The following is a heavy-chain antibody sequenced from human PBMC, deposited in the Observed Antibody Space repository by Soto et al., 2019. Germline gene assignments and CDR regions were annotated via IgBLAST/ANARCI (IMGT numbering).Heavy chain of an antibody. CDR1: GGSISSGGYY. CDR2: IYHSGTT. CDR3: ARVRGNPVLGWFDP. D-gene: IGHD7-27*01. Sequence: QVQLQESGPGLVKPSQTLSLTCTVSGGSISSGGYYWSWIRQHPGKGLEWIGYIYHSGTTYYNPSLPRRGPIPVDTSKNQFSLKLTSVTAADTAVYYCARVRGNPVLGWFDPWGQGTLVTVSS. J-gene: IGHJ5*02. V-gene: IGHV4-31*03.